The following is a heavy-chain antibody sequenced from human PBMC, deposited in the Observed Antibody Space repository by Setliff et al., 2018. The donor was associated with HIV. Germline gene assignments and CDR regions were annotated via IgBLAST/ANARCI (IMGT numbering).Heavy chain of an antibody. CDR2: ISSSSTYV. CDR1: GFTFSTSN. D-gene: IGHD3-3*01. CDR3: AKETPMGLEWSSPDPRNYNAYYYMDV. J-gene: IGHJ6*03. Sequence: GGSLRLSCAASGFTFSTSNMNWVRQAPGKGLEWVSSISSSSTYVYYADSVKGRFTISRDNAKNSLYLQMNSLRVDDTAIYHCAKETPMGLEWSSPDPRNYNAYYYMDVWGEGTTVTVSS. V-gene: IGHV3-21*04.